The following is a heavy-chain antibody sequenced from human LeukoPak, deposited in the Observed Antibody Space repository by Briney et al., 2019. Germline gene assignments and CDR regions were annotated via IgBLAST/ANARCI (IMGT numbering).Heavy chain of an antibody. D-gene: IGHD3-9*01. CDR3: ATLRYCDWYRREGESDY. Sequence: SETLSLTCAVYGGSFSGYYWSWIRQPPGKGLEWIGEINHSGSTNYNPSLKSRVTISVDTSKNQFSLKLSSVTAADTAVYYCATLRYCDWYRREGESDYWGQGTLVTVSS. CDR1: GGSFSGYY. J-gene: IGHJ4*02. V-gene: IGHV4-34*01. CDR2: INHSGST.